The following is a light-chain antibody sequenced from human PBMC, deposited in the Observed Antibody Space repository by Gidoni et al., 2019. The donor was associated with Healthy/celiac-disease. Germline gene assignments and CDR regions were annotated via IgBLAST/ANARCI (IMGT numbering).Light chain of an antibody. CDR1: QSVSSY. Sequence: EIVLTQSPTTLSLSPGERATFSCRASQSVSSYLAWYQQKPGQAPRLRIYDASNRATGIPARFSGSGSGTDFTLTISSLEPEDFAVYYCQQRSNWLITFGQGTRLEIK. CDR3: QQRSNWLIT. V-gene: IGKV3-11*01. J-gene: IGKJ5*01. CDR2: DAS.